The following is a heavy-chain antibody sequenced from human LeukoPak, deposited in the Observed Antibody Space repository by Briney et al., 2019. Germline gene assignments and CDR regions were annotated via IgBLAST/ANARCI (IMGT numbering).Heavy chain of an antibody. V-gene: IGHV1-18*01. CDR1: GYTFTSYG. D-gene: IGHD4-17*01. CDR3: ARRDDYGDSFDY. CDR2: ISAYNGNT. Sequence: ASVKVSCKASGYTFTSYGISWVRQAPGQGLEWMGWISAYNGNTNYAQKLQGRVTMTTDTSTGTAYMELRSLRSDDTAVYYCARRDDYGDSFDYWGQGTLVTVSS. J-gene: IGHJ4*02.